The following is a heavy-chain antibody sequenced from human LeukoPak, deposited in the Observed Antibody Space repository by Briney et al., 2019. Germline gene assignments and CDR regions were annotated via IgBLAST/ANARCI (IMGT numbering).Heavy chain of an antibody. CDR1: GYSFTSYW. V-gene: IGHV5-51*01. CDR3: ARQGAAAGTAFDC. J-gene: IGHJ4*02. CDR2: IYPGDSDT. Sequence: GDSLKISCKGSGYSFTSYWIGWVRQMPGKGLEWMGIIYPGDSDTRYSPSFQGQVTISADKSISTAYLQWSSLKASDTAMYYCARQGAAAGTAFDCWGQGTLVTVSS. D-gene: IGHD6-13*01.